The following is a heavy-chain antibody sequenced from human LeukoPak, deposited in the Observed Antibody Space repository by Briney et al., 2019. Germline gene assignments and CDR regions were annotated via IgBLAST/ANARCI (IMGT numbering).Heavy chain of an antibody. CDR1: GYTFTANY. V-gene: IGHV1-2*02. D-gene: IGHD2-2*01. Sequence: GASVKVSCKTSGYTFTANYIHWVRQAPGQGLEWVGWINSYSGATKYAQKSRGRVTMTRDTSIRTTYMELDRLTLDDTAVYYCARGSGTSWFDYWGQGTLVTVSS. CDR2: INSYSGAT. J-gene: IGHJ5*01. CDR3: ARGSGTSWFDY.